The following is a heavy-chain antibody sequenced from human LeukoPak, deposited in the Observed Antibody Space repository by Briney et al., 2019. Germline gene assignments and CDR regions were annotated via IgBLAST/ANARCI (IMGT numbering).Heavy chain of an antibody. CDR3: SRESGAFCPFGY. Sequence: SETLSLTCDVSGGSISNTNWWSWVRQPPEHGLESIGEISLAGQTNYNPSLNGRVTMSLDESSNQLSLKLTSVTVADTAIYYCSRESGAFCPFGYWGQGTLVIVPS. D-gene: IGHD1-26*01. V-gene: IGHV4-4*02. CDR1: GGSISNTNW. CDR2: ISLAGQT. J-gene: IGHJ4*02.